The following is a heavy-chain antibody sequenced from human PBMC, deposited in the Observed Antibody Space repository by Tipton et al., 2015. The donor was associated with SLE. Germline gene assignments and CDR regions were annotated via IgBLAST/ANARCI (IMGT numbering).Heavy chain of an antibody. CDR2: IYFDGNS. D-gene: IGHD3-10*02. CDR3: ASVRGAFDI. CDR1: GGSIGPYY. Sequence: TLSLTCTVSGGSIGPYYWHWIRQSPGKALEWIGYIYFDGNSNGRGNYNPSLKSRVTMSVDPSKMQFSLNLNSVTAADTAVYYCASVRGAFDIWGQGTMVTVSS. J-gene: IGHJ3*02. V-gene: IGHV4-59*12.